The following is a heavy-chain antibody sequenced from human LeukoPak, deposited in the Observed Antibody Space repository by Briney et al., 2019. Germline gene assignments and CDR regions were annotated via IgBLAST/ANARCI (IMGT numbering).Heavy chain of an antibody. Sequence: ASVKVSCKVSGYTLTELSMHWVRQAPGKGLEWMGGFDPGDGETIYAQKFQGRVTMTEDTSTDTAYMELSSLRSEDTAVYYCATGGKVKFYDILTGYWGFDYWGQGTLVTVSS. CDR1: GYTLTELS. D-gene: IGHD3-9*01. V-gene: IGHV1-24*01. CDR2: FDPGDGET. J-gene: IGHJ4*02. CDR3: ATGGKVKFYDILTGYWGFDY.